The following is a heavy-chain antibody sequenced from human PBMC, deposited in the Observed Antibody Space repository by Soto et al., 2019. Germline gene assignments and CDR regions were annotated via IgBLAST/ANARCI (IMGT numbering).Heavy chain of an antibody. CDR2: ISGSGGST. CDR3: VKAPVDYVWGSYDY. V-gene: IGHV3-23*01. D-gene: IGHD3-16*01. CDR1: GFTFSSYA. Sequence: EVQLLESGGGLVQPGGSLRLSCAASGFTFSSYAMSWVRQAPGRGMEWVSAISGSGGSTYYANSVKGRCTISRDNSKNTLYLQMNSLRAEDSSVYYCVKAPVDYVWGSYDYWGQGTLVTVFS. J-gene: IGHJ4*02.